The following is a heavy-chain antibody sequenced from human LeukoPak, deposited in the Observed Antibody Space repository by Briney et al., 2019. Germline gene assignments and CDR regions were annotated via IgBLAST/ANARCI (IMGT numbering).Heavy chain of an antibody. CDR2: INPNSGGT. J-gene: IGHJ4*02. D-gene: IGHD3-3*01. Sequence: ASVKVSCKASGYTFTGYYMHWVRQAPGQGLEWMGWINPNSGGTNYAQKFQGRVTMTRDTSISIAYMELSRLRSDDTAVYYCASYRDFWSGYYYFDYWGQGTLVTVSS. V-gene: IGHV1-2*02. CDR1: GYTFTGYY. CDR3: ASYRDFWSGYYYFDY.